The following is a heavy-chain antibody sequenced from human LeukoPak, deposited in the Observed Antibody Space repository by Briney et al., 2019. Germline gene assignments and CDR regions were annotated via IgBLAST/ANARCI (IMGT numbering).Heavy chain of an antibody. CDR1: GFTFSSYA. V-gene: IGHV3-23*01. Sequence: GGSLRLSCAASGFTFSSYAMSWVRQAPGKRLEWVSTFSGSGDITYYADSVKGRFTISRDNSKNTLYLQMNSLRAEDTAVYYCAKINGPILTGKLDCWGQGTLVTVSS. D-gene: IGHD3-9*01. CDR3: AKINGPILTGKLDC. J-gene: IGHJ4*02. CDR2: FSGSGDIT.